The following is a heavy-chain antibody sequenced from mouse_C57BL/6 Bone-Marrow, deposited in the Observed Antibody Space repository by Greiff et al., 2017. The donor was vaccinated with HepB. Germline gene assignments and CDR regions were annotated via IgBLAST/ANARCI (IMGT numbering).Heavy chain of an antibody. CDR2: ISYDGSN. V-gene: IGHV3-6*01. Sequence: ESGPGLVKPSQSLSLTCSVTGYSITSGYYWNWIRQFPGNKLEWMGYISYDGSNNYNPSLKNRISITRDTSKNQFFLKLNSVTTEDTATYYCGWWYYEVWGTGTTVTVTA. CDR1: GYSITSGYY. CDR3: GWWYYEV. J-gene: IGHJ1*03. D-gene: IGHD1-1*02.